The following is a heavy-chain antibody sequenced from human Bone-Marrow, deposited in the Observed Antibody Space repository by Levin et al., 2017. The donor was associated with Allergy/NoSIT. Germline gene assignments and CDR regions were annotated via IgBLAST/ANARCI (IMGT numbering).Heavy chain of an antibody. J-gene: IGHJ4*02. CDR3: TKGKGRDSGYDFCLDY. CDR1: GSTFSNYG. D-gene: IGHD5-12*01. CDR2: VSYDGSNK. Sequence: PGGSLRLSCAASGSTFSNYGMHWVRQAPGKGLEWVAVVSYDGSNKYYSDSVKGRFTISRDNSKKTVYLEMNSLRPEDTAVYHCTKGKGRDSGYDFCLDYWGQGTLVTVSS. V-gene: IGHV3-30*18.